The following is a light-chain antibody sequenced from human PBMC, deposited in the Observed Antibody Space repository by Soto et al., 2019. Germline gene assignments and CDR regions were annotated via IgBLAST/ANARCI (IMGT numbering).Light chain of an antibody. J-gene: IGKJ2*01. CDR2: AAS. V-gene: IGKV1-39*01. CDR1: QTITGY. Sequence: DIQMTQSPSSLSASVGDRVTITCRASQTITGYLNWYQQRPGKAPKLLIYAASSLQSGVPSRFSGSGSGTEFTLTINSLQPEDFATYYCQQSHGIPYTFGQGTKLEIK. CDR3: QQSHGIPYT.